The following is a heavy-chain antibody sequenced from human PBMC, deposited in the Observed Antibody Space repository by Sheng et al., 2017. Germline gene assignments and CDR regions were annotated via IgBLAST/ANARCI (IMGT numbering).Heavy chain of an antibody. CDR2: INHSGST. CDR3: ARPHSRRRTKQNYFDY. V-gene: IGHV4-34*01. J-gene: IGHJ4*02. CDR1: GGSFSGYY. Sequence: QVQLQQWGAGLLKPSETLSLTCAVYGGSFSGYYWSWIRQPPGKGLEWIGEINHSGSTNYNPSLKSRVTISVDTSKNQFSLKLSSVTAADTAVYYCARPHSRRRTKQNYFDYWAREPWSPSPQ. D-gene: IGHD2-15*01.